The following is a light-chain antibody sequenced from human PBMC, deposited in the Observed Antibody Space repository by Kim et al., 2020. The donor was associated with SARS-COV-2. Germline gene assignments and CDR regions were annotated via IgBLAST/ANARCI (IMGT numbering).Light chain of an antibody. Sequence: GQSINISGTGTRSDVGGYNYVTWYQQHPGKAPKLMIYDVNNRPAGISNRFSGSKSGNTASLTISGLQAEDEADYYCSSYASSITWVFGGGTKVTVL. V-gene: IGLV2-14*03. CDR1: RSDVGGYNY. J-gene: IGLJ3*02. CDR3: SSYASSITWV. CDR2: DVN.